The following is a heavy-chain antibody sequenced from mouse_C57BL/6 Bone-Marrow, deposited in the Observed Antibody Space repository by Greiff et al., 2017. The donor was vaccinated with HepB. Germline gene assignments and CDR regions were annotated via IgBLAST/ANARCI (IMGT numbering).Heavy chain of an antibody. D-gene: IGHD1-1*01. Sequence: EVKLVESGPVLVKPGASVKMSCKASGYTFTDYYMNWVKQSHGKSLEWIGVINPYNGGTSYNQKFKGKATLTVDKSSSTAYMELNSLTSEDSAVYYCAPITTVVAWGQGTLVTVSA. CDR1: GYTFTDYY. V-gene: IGHV1-19*01. CDR2: INPYNGGT. J-gene: IGHJ3*02. CDR3: APITTVVA.